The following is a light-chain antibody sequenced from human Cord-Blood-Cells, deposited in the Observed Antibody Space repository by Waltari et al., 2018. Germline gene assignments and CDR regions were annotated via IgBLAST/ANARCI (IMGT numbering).Light chain of an antibody. V-gene: IGKV3-15*01. J-gene: IGKJ2*03. CDR2: GAS. Sequence: EIVMTQSPATLSVSPGERATLSCRASQSVCSNLAWYQQKPGQAPRLLIHGASTSATGIPARFSGSGSGTEFTLTISSLQSEDFAVYYCQQYNNWPYSFGQGTKLEIK. CDR1: QSVCSN. CDR3: QQYNNWPYS.